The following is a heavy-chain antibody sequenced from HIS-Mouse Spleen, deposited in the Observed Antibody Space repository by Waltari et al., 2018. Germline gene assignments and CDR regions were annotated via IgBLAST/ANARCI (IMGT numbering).Heavy chain of an antibody. CDR1: GFTFSRYG. CDR3: AKASSGWLDY. D-gene: IGHD6-19*01. Sequence: QVQLVESGGGVVQPGRSLRLSCAASGFTFSRYGMPWVRQAPGKGLEWVAVISYDGSKKYYADSVKGRFTISRDNSKNTMYLQMNSLRAEDTAVYYCAKASSGWLDYWGQGTLVTVSS. V-gene: IGHV3-30*18. J-gene: IGHJ4*02. CDR2: ISYDGSKK.